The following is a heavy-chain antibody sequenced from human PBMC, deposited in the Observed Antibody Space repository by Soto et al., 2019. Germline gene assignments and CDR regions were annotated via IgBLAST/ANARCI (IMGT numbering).Heavy chain of an antibody. CDR2: ISCSDDRA. CDR3: AKDPNGDYVDGFEM. CDR1: GYTFSNYA. J-gene: IGHJ3*02. D-gene: IGHD4-17*01. V-gene: IGHV3-23*01. Sequence: GGSLRLSCAAFGYTFSNYAMSLVRQVPGKGLEWVSGISCSDDRAYYADSVKGRFNISRDHARNTLSLQMHRQRADDTAMYYCAKDPNGDYVDGFEMLGQGTMVTVAS.